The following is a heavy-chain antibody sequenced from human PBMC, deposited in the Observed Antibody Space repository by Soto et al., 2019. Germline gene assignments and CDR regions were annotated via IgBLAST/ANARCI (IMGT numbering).Heavy chain of an antibody. D-gene: IGHD6-6*01. Sequence: EVLLVESGGALVKPGGSLRLSCVSSGFTFSSAWMSWVRQAPGKGLEWVARVKSSSDGGAIHYAAPVKGRFTISRDDVGGMLYLQMNGLKNEDSAVYYCTDFARWGQGTSVTVSS. V-gene: IGHV3-15*02. CDR3: TDFAR. CDR2: VKSSSDGGAI. J-gene: IGHJ4*02. CDR1: GFTFSSAW.